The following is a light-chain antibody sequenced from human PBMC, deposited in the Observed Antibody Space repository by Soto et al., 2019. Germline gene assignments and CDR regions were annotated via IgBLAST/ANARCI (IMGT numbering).Light chain of an antibody. CDR1: QSVSSSY. CDR3: LQYGSSPYT. CDR2: GAS. V-gene: IGKV3-20*01. Sequence: EIVLTQSPGTLSLSPGERATLSCRASQSVSSSYLAWYQQKPGQAPRLLIYGASSRATGMPDRFSGSGSGTDFTLTISRLEPEAFAVYYCLQYGSSPYTFGQGTKLEIK. J-gene: IGKJ2*01.